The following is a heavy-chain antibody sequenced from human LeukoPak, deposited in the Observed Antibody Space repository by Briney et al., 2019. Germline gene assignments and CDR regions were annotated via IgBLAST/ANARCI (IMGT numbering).Heavy chain of an antibody. CDR2: IYHSGST. CDR1: GGSISSSNW. J-gene: IGHJ6*03. Sequence: SETLSLTCAVSGGSISSSNWWSWVRQPPGKGLEWIGEIYHSGSTNYNPSLKSRVTISVDKSKNQFSLKLSSVTAADTAVYYCARSQGTGDYVWGSKNYYYYYMDVWGKGTTVTISS. CDR3: ARSQGTGDYVWGSKNYYYYYMDV. V-gene: IGHV4-4*02. D-gene: IGHD3-16*01.